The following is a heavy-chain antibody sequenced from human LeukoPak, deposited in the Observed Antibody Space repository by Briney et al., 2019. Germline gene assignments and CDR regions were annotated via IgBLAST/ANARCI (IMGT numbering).Heavy chain of an antibody. V-gene: IGHV3-53*05. CDR3: AKEASRGSSFAYTPIEKPYYLDY. Sequence: GGSLRLSCAASGFTVSSNFMTWVRQAPGKGLEWVAIIYSGGSTDHADSVKGRFTISRDNSKNTVFLQMYSLRAEDTAAYYCAKEASRGSSFAYTPIEKPYYLDYWGQGTLVTVSS. CDR2: IYSGGST. J-gene: IGHJ4*02. CDR1: GFTVSSNF. D-gene: IGHD5-18*01.